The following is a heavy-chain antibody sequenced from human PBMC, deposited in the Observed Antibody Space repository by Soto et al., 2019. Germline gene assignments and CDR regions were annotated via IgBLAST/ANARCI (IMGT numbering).Heavy chain of an antibody. D-gene: IGHD2-21*02. CDR3: ARDSDGGNSGVFDY. CDR1: GFTFSSYS. J-gene: IGHJ4*02. Sequence: EVQLVESGGGLVQPGGSLRLSCAASGFTFSSYSMNWVRQAPGKGLEWVSYISSSSSTIYYADSVKGRFTISRDNAKNSLYLQMNSLRDEDTAVYYCARDSDGGNSGVFDYWGQGTLVTVSS. CDR2: ISSSSSTI. V-gene: IGHV3-48*02.